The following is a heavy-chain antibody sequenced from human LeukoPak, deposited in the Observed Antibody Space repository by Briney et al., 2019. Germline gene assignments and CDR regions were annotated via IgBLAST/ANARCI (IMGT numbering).Heavy chain of an antibody. CDR2: IKQDGSEK. CDR1: GFTFSSYW. CDR3: ARDSSSWPPVNLFSDY. D-gene: IGHD6-13*01. Sequence: GGSLRLSCAASGFTFSSYWMSWVRQAPGNGLELLANIKQDGSEKYYVDSVKGRFTISRDNAKNSLYLQMNSLRAEDTAVYYCARDSSSWPPVNLFSDYWGQGTLVTVSS. V-gene: IGHV3-7*01. J-gene: IGHJ4*02.